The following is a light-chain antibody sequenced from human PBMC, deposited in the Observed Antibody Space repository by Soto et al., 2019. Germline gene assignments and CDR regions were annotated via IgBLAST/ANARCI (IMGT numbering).Light chain of an antibody. J-gene: IGKJ4*02. CDR2: GAS. V-gene: IGKV3-15*01. Sequence: IVMTQSPATLSLSPGEGATLSCRASQSVSSNLAWYQQKPGQAPSLLIYGASTRATGTPARFSGSGSGTECTLTISSLQSEDCAVYYCQQYIRWPLTFGGGTKVDI. CDR3: QQYIRWPLT. CDR1: QSVSSN.